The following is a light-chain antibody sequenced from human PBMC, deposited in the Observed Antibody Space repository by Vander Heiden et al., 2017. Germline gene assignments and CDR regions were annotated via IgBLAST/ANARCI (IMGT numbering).Light chain of an antibody. CDR3: QQYGSSPLT. V-gene: IGKV3-20*01. CDR2: GAS. J-gene: IGKJ4*01. Sequence: DIVLTQSPGTLSLSPGERATLSCRASQSVNNNYLAWFQQQPGQAPRLLSFGASNRATGIPDRFSGSGSGTDFTLTISRLETEDVAVYYCQQYGSSPLTFGGGTKVEIK. CDR1: QSVNNNY.